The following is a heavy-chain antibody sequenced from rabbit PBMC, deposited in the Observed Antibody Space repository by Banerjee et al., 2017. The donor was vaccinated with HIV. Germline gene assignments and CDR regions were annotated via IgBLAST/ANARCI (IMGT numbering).Heavy chain of an antibody. CDR3: ARDLVWSTNL. Sequence: QSLEESGGGLVKPGASLTLTCTASGFSFTSMYYACWVRQAPGKGLELIACIITSSGNTYYASWAKGRFTISKTSSTTVTLQMTSLTAADTATYFCARDLVWSTNLWGPGTLVTVS. D-gene: IGHD3-3*01. V-gene: IGHV1S40*01. CDR2: IITSSGNT. CDR1: GFSFTSMYY. J-gene: IGHJ4*01.